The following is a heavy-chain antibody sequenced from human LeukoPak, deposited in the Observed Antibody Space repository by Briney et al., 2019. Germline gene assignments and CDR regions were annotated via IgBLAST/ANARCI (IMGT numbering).Heavy chain of an antibody. CDR1: GFTFSSYA. D-gene: IGHD6-13*01. CDR3: ARDRGDSSSGWYFQH. V-gene: IGHV3-30-3*01. J-gene: IGHJ1*01. Sequence: GGSLRLSCAASGFTFSSYAMHWVRQAPGKGLEWVAVISYDGSNKYYADSVKGRFTISRDNSKNTLYLQMNSLRAEDTAVYYCARDRGDSSSGWYFQHWGQGTLVTVSS. CDR2: ISYDGSNK.